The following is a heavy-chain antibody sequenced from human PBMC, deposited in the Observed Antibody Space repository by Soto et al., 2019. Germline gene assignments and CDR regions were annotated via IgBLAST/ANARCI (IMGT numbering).Heavy chain of an antibody. CDR3: VREGRGSFDF. V-gene: IGHV3-23*01. CDR2: IGGRGNSA. CDR1: GFIFTNYA. Sequence: GSLRLSCAASGFIFTNYAMNWVRQAPGKGLEWVSVIGGRGNSAYYADSVQGRFTISRDNSKNTLSLQMSSLTADDTAIYYCVREGRGSFDFWGRGTMVSVSS. J-gene: IGHJ3*01. D-gene: IGHD5-12*01.